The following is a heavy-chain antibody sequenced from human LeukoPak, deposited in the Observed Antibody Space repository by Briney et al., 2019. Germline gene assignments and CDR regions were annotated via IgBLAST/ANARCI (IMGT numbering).Heavy chain of an antibody. V-gene: IGHV3-48*03. Sequence: PGGSLRLSCTASGFTFSSYEMNWVRQAPGKGLEWVSDISSSGSPIYHADSVKGRFTVSRDNAKNSLYLQMSSLRAEDTAVYYCARTMAFWGQGTLVAVSS. CDR3: ARTMAF. D-gene: IGHD5-24*01. J-gene: IGHJ4*02. CDR2: ISSSGSPI. CDR1: GFTFSSYE.